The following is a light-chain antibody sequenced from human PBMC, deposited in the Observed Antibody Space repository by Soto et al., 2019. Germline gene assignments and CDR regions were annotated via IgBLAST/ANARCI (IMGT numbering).Light chain of an antibody. CDR1: KNVDSTY. J-gene: IGKJ2*01. CDR2: GST. Sequence: DSVLPQSPGTLSLSPVERATLSCRSRKNVDSTYLACYQQKPGQAPRLVIYGSTRRAPGVPDRFSGSGSGTDFTLTISRLDPEDFAVYFCQKYGGSTLYSFGTGTKVDIK. CDR3: QKYGGSTLYS. V-gene: IGKV3-20*01.